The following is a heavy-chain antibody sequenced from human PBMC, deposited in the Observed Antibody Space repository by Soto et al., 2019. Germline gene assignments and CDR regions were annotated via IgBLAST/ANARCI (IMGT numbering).Heavy chain of an antibody. CDR3: ARRGGSYDY. J-gene: IGHJ4*02. CDR2: IYPGDSDT. CDR1: GYSFTSYW. Sequence: LGESLKISCKGSGYSFTSYWIHCVRQMPGKGLEWMGLIYPGDSDTRYSPSFQGQVTISADKSIDTAYLQWRSLKASDTAVYYCARRGGSYDYWGQGTLVTVSS. D-gene: IGHD1-26*01. V-gene: IGHV5-51*01.